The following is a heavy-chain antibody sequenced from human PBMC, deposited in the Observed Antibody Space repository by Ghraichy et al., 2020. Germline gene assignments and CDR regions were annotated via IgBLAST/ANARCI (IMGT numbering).Heavy chain of an antibody. J-gene: IGHJ4*01. CDR2: ISGSGCST. V-gene: IGHV3-23*01. CDR3: AKVNSDGDYVLPFVDY. Sequence: GGSLRLSCAASGFTFSSYAMSWVRQAPGKGLEWVSDISGSGCSTYYAESVKGRFTISRDNSKNTLYLQMNSLRAEDTAVYYCAKVNSDGDYVLPFVDYWGNGSLVTVSP. CDR1: GFTFSSYA. D-gene: IGHD4-17*01.